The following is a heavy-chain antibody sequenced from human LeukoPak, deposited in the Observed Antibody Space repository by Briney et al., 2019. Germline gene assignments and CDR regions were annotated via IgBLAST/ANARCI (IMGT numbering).Heavy chain of an antibody. Sequence: GRSLRLSRAASGFTFSNYGMHWVRQAPGKGLEWVAIVWYDGATRYYMDSVRGRFTISRDNSKNTLYLQMDSLRAEDTAVYYCAKRGAVAGTLSYYAMDVWGQGTTVTVS. CDR2: VWYDGATR. CDR1: GFTFSNYG. V-gene: IGHV3-33*06. J-gene: IGHJ6*02. CDR3: AKRGAVAGTLSYYAMDV. D-gene: IGHD6-19*01.